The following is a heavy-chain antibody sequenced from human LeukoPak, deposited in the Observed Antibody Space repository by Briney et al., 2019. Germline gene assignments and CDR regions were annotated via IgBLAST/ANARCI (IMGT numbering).Heavy chain of an antibody. V-gene: IGHV4-4*07. Sequence: SETLSLTCTVSGGSISTYSWNWIRQPAGKGLEWIGRFYTSGTTNYNPSLKSRVTMSIDTSKNQVSLKMRSVTAADTAVYYCARTVVTLDWYFDLWGRGTLVSVSS. CDR1: GGSISTYS. CDR2: FYTSGTT. CDR3: ARTVVTLDWYFDL. J-gene: IGHJ2*01. D-gene: IGHD4-23*01.